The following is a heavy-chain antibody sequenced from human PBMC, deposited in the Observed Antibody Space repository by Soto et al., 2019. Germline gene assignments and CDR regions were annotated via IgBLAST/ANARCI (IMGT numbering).Heavy chain of an antibody. CDR2: IDTSGNT. CDR1: GGSISTYY. J-gene: IGHJ6*02. CDR3: TRYSSNWFQTEGMHV. D-gene: IGHD6-13*01. Sequence: SETLSLTCTVSGGSISTYYWSWVRQPAGKGLEWIGRIDTSGNTNYNPSLKSRVTMSVDTSKKQFSLKLTSVTAADTAVYYCTRYSSNWFQTEGMHVSGPGTTLTVYS. V-gene: IGHV4-4*07.